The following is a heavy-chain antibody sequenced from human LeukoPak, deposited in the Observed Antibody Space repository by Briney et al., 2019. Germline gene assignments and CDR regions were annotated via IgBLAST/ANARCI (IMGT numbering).Heavy chain of an antibody. Sequence: ASVKVSCKASGYTFTSYGISWVRQAPGQGLEWMGWISAYNGNTNYAQKLQSRVTMTTDTSTSTAYMELRSLRSDDTAVYYCAVATPLWYFDLWGRGTLVTVSS. CDR2: ISAYNGNT. D-gene: IGHD2-15*01. J-gene: IGHJ2*01. CDR3: AVATPLWYFDL. CDR1: GYTFTSYG. V-gene: IGHV1-18*01.